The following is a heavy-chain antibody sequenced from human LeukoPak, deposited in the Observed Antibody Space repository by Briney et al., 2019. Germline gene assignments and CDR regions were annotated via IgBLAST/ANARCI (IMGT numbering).Heavy chain of an antibody. CDR3: AKSRLAAAGNNFDY. J-gene: IGHJ4*02. Sequence: GGSLRLSCAASGFTFSSYAMGWVRQAPGKGLEWVSGISGGGGSTHYADSVKGRFTISRDNSKNTLYLQMNSLRAEDTAVYYCAKSRLAAAGNNFDYWGQGTLVTVSS. CDR2: ISGGGGST. CDR1: GFTFSSYA. D-gene: IGHD6-13*01. V-gene: IGHV3-23*01.